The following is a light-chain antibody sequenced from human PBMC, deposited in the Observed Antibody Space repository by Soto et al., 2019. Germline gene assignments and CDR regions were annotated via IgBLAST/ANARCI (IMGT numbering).Light chain of an antibody. CDR3: QQYDSTPLYT. V-gene: IGKV3-15*01. Sequence: EIVMTQSPATLSVSPGERATLSCRASQSVSSNLAWYQQKPGQAPRLLIYGASTRATGIPARFSGSGSGTEFTLTISSLQSEDFVVYYCQQYDSTPLYTFGQGTKLEIK. CDR2: GAS. CDR1: QSVSSN. J-gene: IGKJ2*01.